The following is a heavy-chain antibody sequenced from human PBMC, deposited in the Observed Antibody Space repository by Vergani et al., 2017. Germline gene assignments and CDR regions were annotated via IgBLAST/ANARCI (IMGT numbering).Heavy chain of an antibody. V-gene: IGHV3-11*01. CDR2: ISNSGNTI. D-gene: IGHD5-24*01. CDR3: ARDHRDYNNYPGTFDI. CDR1: GCSFGDHY. J-gene: IGHJ3*02. Sequence: QVQLVESGGGLVRPGGSLRLSCAASGCSFGDHYLTWIRQAPGKGLEWVSYISNSGNTIEYADSVKGRFSISRDNAKSSLFLQMDSLRAEDTAVYYCARDHRDYNNYPGTFDIWGQGSMVTVSS.